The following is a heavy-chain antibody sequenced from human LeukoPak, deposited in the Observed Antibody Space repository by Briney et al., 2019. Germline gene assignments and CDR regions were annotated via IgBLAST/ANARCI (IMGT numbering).Heavy chain of an antibody. Sequence: GGSLRLSCAASGFTFGSYSMNWVRQAPGKGLEWVSYISSSSSTIYYADSVKGRFTISRDNAKNSLYLQMNSLRAEDTAVYYCATRGELTLDYWGQGTLVTVSS. J-gene: IGHJ4*02. CDR3: ATRGELTLDY. CDR1: GFTFGSYS. V-gene: IGHV3-48*04. D-gene: IGHD1-26*01. CDR2: ISSSSSTI.